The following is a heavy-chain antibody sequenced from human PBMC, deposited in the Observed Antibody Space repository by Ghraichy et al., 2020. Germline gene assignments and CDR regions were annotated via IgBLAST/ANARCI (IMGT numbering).Heavy chain of an antibody. J-gene: IGHJ4*02. CDR3: ARGIWIAV. V-gene: IGHV4-59*01. Sequence: SETLSLTCTVSGGSISSYYWSWIRQPPGKGLEWIGYIYYSGSTNYNPSLKSRVTISVDTSKNQFSLKLSSVTAADTAVYYCARGIWIAVWGQGTLVTVSS. D-gene: IGHD6-19*01. CDR1: GGSISSYY. CDR2: IYYSGST.